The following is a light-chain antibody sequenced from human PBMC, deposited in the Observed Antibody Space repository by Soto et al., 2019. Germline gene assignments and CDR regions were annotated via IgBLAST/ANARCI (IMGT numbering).Light chain of an antibody. CDR1: QSISNW. J-gene: IGKJ1*01. CDR2: HAS. CDR3: QQYNSYS. V-gene: IGKV1-5*01. Sequence: DIQMTQSPSTLPASVGDRVTITCRASQSISNWLALYQHKPGTAPKVLIYHASNLQSGVPSRFSGSGSGTEFTLTISSLQPDDFATYYCQQYNSYSFGQGTKVDIK.